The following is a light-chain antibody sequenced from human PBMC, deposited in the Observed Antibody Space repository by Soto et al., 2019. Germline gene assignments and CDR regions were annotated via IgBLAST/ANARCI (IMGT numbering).Light chain of an antibody. CDR2: EVR. CDR3: NSYTPSRTLV. Sequence: QSALTQPASVSGSPGQSITISCTGTSSDIGTYNYVSWYQQYPGRAPKLIIYEVRIRPSGVSYRFSGSKSGNTASLTISGLQAEDEADYYCNSYTPSRTLVFGGGTKVTVL. J-gene: IGLJ2*01. CDR1: SSDIGTYNY. V-gene: IGLV2-14*01.